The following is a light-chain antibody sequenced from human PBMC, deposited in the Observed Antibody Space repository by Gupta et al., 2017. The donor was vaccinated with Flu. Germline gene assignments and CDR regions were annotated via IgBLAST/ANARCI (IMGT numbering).Light chain of an antibody. J-gene: IGKJ1*01. CDR1: QSISGW. CDR3: QEDTAYWA. CDR2: KAS. V-gene: IGKV1-5*03. Sequence: SPPTLSASVGDRVTSTCRASQSISGWLSWYQQKPGKAPKLLIYKASTLESGVPSRFSGSGFGTEFTLTISSLQPDDFATYYCQEDTAYWAFGQGTKVEIK.